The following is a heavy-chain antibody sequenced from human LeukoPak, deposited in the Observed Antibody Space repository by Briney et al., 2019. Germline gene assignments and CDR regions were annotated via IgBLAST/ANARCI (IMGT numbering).Heavy chain of an antibody. CDR1: GFTFSGSW. Sequence: GGSLRLSCAASGFTFSGSWMSWVRQAPGKGLEWVAHIKQDGSDKYYLDSVKGRFTISRDNARNSLFLHLNSLRVEDTAMYYCARHSSGSYYAYWGQGTLVTVSS. J-gene: IGHJ4*02. CDR3: ARHSSGSYYAY. D-gene: IGHD3-10*01. V-gene: IGHV3-7*01. CDR2: IKQDGSDK.